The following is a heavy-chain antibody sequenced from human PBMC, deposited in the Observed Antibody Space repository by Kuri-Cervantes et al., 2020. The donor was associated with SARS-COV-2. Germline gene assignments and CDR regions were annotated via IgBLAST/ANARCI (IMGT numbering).Heavy chain of an antibody. V-gene: IGHV1-2*02. J-gene: IGHJ4*02. CDR1: GYTFTGYY. CDR3: ARGLTLEGDSYGYHY. CDR2: INPNSGGT. D-gene: IGHD5-18*01. Sequence: ASVKVSCKASGYTFTGYYMHWVRQASGQGLEWMGWINPNSGGTNYAQKFQGRVTMTRDTSISTAYMELSRLRSDDTAVYYCARGLTLEGDSYGYHYWGQGTLVTVSS.